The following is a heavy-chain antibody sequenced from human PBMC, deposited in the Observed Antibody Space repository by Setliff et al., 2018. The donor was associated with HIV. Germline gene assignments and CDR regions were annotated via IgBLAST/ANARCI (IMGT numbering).Heavy chain of an antibody. J-gene: IGHJ5*02. CDR1: GGSFSGYY. D-gene: IGHD2-2*01. CDR2: INHSGST. V-gene: IGHV4-34*01. Sequence: SETLSLTCAVYGGSFSGYYWSWIRQPPGKGLEWIGEINHSGSTNYNPSLKSRVTISLDTSKNLFSLRLISVTAADTAVYYCAKVAVTGYCSTTSCQNWFDPWGQGTLVTVS. CDR3: AKVAVTGYCSTTSCQNWFDP.